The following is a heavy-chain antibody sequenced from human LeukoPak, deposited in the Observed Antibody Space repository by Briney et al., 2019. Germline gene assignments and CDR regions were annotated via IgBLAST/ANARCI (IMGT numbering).Heavy chain of an antibody. CDR2: IYISGST. J-gene: IGHJ4*02. CDR1: GGSISSGSYY. D-gene: IGHD3-16*01. Sequence: SETLSLTCTVSGGSISSGSYYWSWIRQPAGKGLEWIGRIYISGSTNYNPSLKSRVTISVDTSKNQFSLKLSSVTAADTAVYYCARDNDSRDPPHFDYWGQGTLVTVSS. CDR3: ARDNDSRDPPHFDY. V-gene: IGHV4-61*02.